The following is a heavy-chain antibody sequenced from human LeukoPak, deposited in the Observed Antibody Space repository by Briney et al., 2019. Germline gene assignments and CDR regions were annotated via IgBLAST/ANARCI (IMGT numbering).Heavy chain of an antibody. CDR2: INPSGGST. Sequence: GGSLRLSCAASGFTFSSYAMHWVRQAPGQGLEWMGIINPSGGSTSYAQKFQGRVTMTRDTSTSTVYMELSSLRSEDTAVYYCARPQYSSWRFDYWGQGTLVTVSS. CDR3: ARPQYSSWRFDY. V-gene: IGHV1-46*01. CDR1: GFTFSSYA. D-gene: IGHD6-6*01. J-gene: IGHJ4*02.